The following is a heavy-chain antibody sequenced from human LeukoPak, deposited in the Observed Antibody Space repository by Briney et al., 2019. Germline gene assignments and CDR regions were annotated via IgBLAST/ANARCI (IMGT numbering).Heavy chain of an antibody. D-gene: IGHD3-22*01. V-gene: IGHV4-59*11. CDR3: ATWHSRGYPPVGAFDI. CDR2: IYYSGST. CDR1: GGSISSHY. J-gene: IGHJ3*02. Sequence: SETLSLTCTVSGGSISSHYWSWIRQPPGKGLEWIGYIYYSGSTNYNPSLKSRVTISVDTSKNPFSLQLSSVTAADTAVYYCATWHSRGYPPVGAFDIWGQGTMVTVSS.